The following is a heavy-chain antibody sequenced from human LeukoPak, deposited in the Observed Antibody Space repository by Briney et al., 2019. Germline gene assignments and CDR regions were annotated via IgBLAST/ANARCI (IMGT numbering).Heavy chain of an antibody. CDR3: ATGSSGWGYYYMDV. CDR1: GFTFSSYW. CDR2: ISYDRSNK. Sequence: GGSLRLSCVVSGFTFSSYWMSWVRQAPGKGLEWVAVISYDRSNKYYADSVKGRFTISRDNSKNTLYLQMNSLRAEDTAVYYCATGSSGWGYYYMDVWGKGTTVTISS. D-gene: IGHD6-19*01. V-gene: IGHV3-30*03. J-gene: IGHJ6*03.